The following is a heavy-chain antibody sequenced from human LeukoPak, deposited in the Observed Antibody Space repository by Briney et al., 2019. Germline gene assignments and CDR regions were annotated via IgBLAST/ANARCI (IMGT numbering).Heavy chain of an antibody. D-gene: IGHD1-26*01. CDR2: IYTSGST. CDR3: ARVRGSSGSYEYYHYMDV. V-gene: IGHV4-4*07. J-gene: IGHJ6*03. Sequence: SETLSLTCTVSGGSISYFYWSWIRQPAGRGLEWIGRIYTSGSTNYNPSLKSRVTMSVDTSKKQFSLKLSSVTAADTAVYYCARVRGSSGSYEYYHYMDVWGKGTTVTISS. CDR1: GGSISYFY.